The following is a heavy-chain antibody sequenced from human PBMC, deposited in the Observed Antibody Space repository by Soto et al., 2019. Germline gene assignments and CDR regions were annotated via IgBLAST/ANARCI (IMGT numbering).Heavy chain of an antibody. CDR1: GFKFGDHY. D-gene: IGHD6-6*01. CDR3: ARDRVGYSSSHYGMDV. Sequence: GGSLRLSCAASGFKFGDHYMTWIRQAPGKGLEWVANIKQDGSEKYYVDSVKGRFTISRDNAKNSLYLQMNSLRAEDTAVYYCARDRVGYSSSHYGMDVWGQGTTVTVSS. V-gene: IGHV3-7*01. J-gene: IGHJ6*02. CDR2: IKQDGSEK.